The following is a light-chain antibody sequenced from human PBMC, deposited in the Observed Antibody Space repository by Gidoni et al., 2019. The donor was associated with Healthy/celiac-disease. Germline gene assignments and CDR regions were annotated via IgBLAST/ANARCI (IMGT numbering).Light chain of an antibody. Sequence: IQMTQSPYSLSASVGDRVTIPCRASQSISSYLNWYQQQPGKAPKLLIYAESSLQSGVPSRFSGSGSGTDFTLTISSLQPEDFATYSCQQSYSTPYTFGKGTKLEIK. J-gene: IGKJ2*01. CDR2: AES. CDR3: QQSYSTPYT. V-gene: IGKV1-39*01. CDR1: QSISSY.